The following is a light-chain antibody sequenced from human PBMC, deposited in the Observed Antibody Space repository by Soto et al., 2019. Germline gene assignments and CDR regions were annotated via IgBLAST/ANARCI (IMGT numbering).Light chain of an antibody. CDR1: QSINGW. V-gene: IGKV1-5*03. Sequence: DIQMTQSPSTLSASVGDRVNITCRASQSINGWLAWYQQKPGKAPKLLISRASDLQTGVPSRFSGTGSGTESTLTISSQQTDDFATYYYQQYNSYFFTFGPGTKVDVK. J-gene: IGKJ3*01. CDR3: QQYNSYFFT. CDR2: RAS.